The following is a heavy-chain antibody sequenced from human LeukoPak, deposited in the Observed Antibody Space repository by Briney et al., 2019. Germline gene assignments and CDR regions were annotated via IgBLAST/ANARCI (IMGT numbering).Heavy chain of an antibody. Sequence: PSETLSLTCTVSGGSISSSSYYWGWIRQPPGKGLEWIGRIYYSGSTYYSPSLKSRVTISVDTSKNQFSLKLSCVTAADTAVYYCASPNYYDSSGYYPIDYWGQGTLVTVSS. D-gene: IGHD3-22*01. CDR3: ASPNYYDSSGYYPIDY. CDR1: GGSISSSSYY. CDR2: IYYSGST. J-gene: IGHJ4*02. V-gene: IGHV4-39*01.